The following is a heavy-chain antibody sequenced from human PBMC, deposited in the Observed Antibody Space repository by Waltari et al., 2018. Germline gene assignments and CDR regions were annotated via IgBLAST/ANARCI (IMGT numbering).Heavy chain of an antibody. V-gene: IGHV1-3*04. CDR1: GYTFTNYG. D-gene: IGHD1-1*01. Sequence: QVQLVQSGAEVEKPGASVKVSCMTSGYTFTNYGLHWVRQAPGQRLEWMGWINTDNGDTQFSPKFQIRVTCTRDTFASTVYMELSSLTSEDTAVYYCARGLHRTAWIVDYWGQGTLVTVSS. CDR2: INTDNGDT. J-gene: IGHJ4*02. CDR3: ARGLHRTAWIVDY.